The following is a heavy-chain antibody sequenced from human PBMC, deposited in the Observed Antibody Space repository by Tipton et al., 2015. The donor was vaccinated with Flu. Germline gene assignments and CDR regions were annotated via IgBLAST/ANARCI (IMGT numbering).Heavy chain of an antibody. D-gene: IGHD3-9*01. CDR1: GGSISSYTYY. V-gene: IGHV4-39*07. CDR3: AKEGSYNTLTNYYNKVVDP. J-gene: IGHJ5*02. Sequence: TLSLTCTVSGGSISSYTYYWGWFRQSPGTGLEWIGSIYYSGTTYYNPSLKSRVTMSIDTSKNQFSLKVTSVTAADTAVYYCAKEGSYNTLTNYYNKVVDPWGQGTLVIVSS. CDR2: IYYSGTT.